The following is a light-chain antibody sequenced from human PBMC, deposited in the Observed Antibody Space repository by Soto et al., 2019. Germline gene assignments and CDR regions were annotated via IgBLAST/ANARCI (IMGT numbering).Light chain of an antibody. Sequence: QSVLTQPPSASGTPGQRVTSSCSGSSSNVGSNTVDGYQQLPGQAPKLLIYHNNQRPSGVPDRLSGSKSGTSASLAISGLQSEDEADYYCAAWDDSRNAVVFGGGTKLNVL. V-gene: IGLV1-44*01. CDR3: AAWDDSRNAVV. J-gene: IGLJ2*01. CDR2: HNN. CDR1: SSNVGSNT.